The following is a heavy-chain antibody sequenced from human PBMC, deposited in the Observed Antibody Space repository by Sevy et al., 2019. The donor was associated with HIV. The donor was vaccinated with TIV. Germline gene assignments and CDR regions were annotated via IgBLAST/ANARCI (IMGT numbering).Heavy chain of an antibody. CDR3: ATHIYDKGPFDY. CDR1: GYTLTELS. D-gene: IGHD3-16*01. V-gene: IGHV1-24*01. J-gene: IGHJ4*02. Sequence: ASVKVSCKVSGYTLTELSMHWVRQAPGKGLEWMGGFDPEDGETIYAQKFQGRVTMTEDTSTDTAYMGLSSLSSEDTAVYYGATHIYDKGPFDYWGQGTLVTVSS. CDR2: FDPEDGET.